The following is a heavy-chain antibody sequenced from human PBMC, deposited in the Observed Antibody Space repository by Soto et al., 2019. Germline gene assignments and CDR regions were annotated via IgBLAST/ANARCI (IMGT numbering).Heavy chain of an antibody. D-gene: IGHD1-26*01. J-gene: IGHJ3*02. V-gene: IGHV3-43*01. CDR3: AKGTGIVGATFAFDI. CDR1: GFTFDDYT. Sequence: GGSLRLSCAASGFTFDDYTMHWVRQAPGKGLEWVSLISWDGGSTYYADNVKGRFTIYRDNSKNSLYLQMNSLRTEDTALYYCAKGTGIVGATFAFDIWGQGTMVTVSS. CDR2: ISWDGGST.